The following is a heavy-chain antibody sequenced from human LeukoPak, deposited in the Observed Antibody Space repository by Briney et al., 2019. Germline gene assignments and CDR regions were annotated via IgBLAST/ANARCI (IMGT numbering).Heavy chain of an antibody. J-gene: IGHJ5*02. D-gene: IGHD5-12*01. V-gene: IGHV3-21*04. CDR3: AKDGYSGYDPNWFDP. Sequence: GGSLRLSCVASGFTFSSYTMSWVRQAPGKGLEWVSAISSSSSSTSYADSVKGRFTISRDNAKNSLFLQINSLRAEDTAVYYCAKDGYSGYDPNWFDPWGQGTLVTVSS. CDR1: GFTFSSYT. CDR2: ISSSSSST.